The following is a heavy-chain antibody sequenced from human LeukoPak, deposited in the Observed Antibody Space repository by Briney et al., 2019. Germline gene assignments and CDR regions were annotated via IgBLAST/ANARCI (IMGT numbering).Heavy chain of an antibody. J-gene: IGHJ6*03. CDR2: INSDGSST. Sequence: PGGSLRLSCAASGFTFSSYWMHWVRQAPGKGLVWVSRINSDGSSTSYADSVKGRFTISRDNAKNTLYLQMNSLRAEDTAVYYCARVAAAGPWNYYYYYYMDVWGKGTTVTVSS. CDR1: GFTFSSYW. D-gene: IGHD6-13*01. CDR3: ARVAAAGPWNYYYYYYMDV. V-gene: IGHV3-74*01.